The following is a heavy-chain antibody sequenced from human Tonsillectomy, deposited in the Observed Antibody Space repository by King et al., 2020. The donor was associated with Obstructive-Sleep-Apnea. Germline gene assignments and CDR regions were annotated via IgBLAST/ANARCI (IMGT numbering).Heavy chain of an antibody. Sequence: VQLVESGGGLVQPGGSLRLSCAASVFTFSSYWMSWVRLTPGKGLEWGANIKQDGREKYDVVSVKGRFTISRDNAKNSLYLQMDSLRDEDSAVYYCARDELWGSRHKAEYFQHWGQGTLVTVSS. CDR2: IKQDGREK. CDR3: ARDELWGSRHKAEYFQH. D-gene: IGHD3-16*01. CDR1: VFTFSSYW. V-gene: IGHV3-7*01. J-gene: IGHJ1*01.